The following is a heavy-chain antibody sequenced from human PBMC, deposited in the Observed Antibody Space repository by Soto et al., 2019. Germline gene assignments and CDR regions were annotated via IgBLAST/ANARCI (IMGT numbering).Heavy chain of an antibody. CDR2: IYYTGTT. J-gene: IGHJ4*02. Sequence: SETLSVTCSVSGTSIRGYYWTWIRQPPGKGLEWIGYIYYTGTTKYNPSLKSRVTISVDTSKNQFSLRLNSVTAADTAVYYCAREVSCFGSNHFDSWGQGALVTVSS. CDR1: GTSIRGYY. V-gene: IGHV4-59*01. D-gene: IGHD3-10*01. CDR3: AREVSCFGSNHFDS.